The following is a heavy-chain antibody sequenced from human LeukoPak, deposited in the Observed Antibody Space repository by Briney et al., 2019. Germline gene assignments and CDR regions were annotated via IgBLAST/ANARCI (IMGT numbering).Heavy chain of an antibody. CDR1: GGPISSSNYY. CDR2: FYYSGST. CDR3: ANRGNYGYFDY. V-gene: IGHV4-39*01. Sequence: SETLSLTCSVSGGPISSSNYYWGWVRQPPGKGLEWIGSFYYSGSTYYNPSLKSRVTIFADTSKNQFSLKVRSVTAADTAVYYCANRGNYGYFDYWGQGTLVTVSS. J-gene: IGHJ4*02. D-gene: IGHD3-10*01.